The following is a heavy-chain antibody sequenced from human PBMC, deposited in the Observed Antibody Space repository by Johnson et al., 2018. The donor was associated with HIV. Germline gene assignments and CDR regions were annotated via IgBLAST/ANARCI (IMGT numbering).Heavy chain of an antibody. CDR3: ARDMEAYCSGGSCYSAAFGI. CDR1: GFTFSSYA. Sequence: QVQLVESGGGVVQPGRSLRLSCAASGFTFSSYAMHWVRQAPGKGLEWVAVISYDGSNKYYADSVKGRFTISRDNSKNTLYLQMNSLRAEDTAVYYCARDMEAYCSGGSCYSAAFGIWGQGTMVTVSS. D-gene: IGHD2-15*01. V-gene: IGHV3-30-3*01. CDR2: ISYDGSNK. J-gene: IGHJ3*02.